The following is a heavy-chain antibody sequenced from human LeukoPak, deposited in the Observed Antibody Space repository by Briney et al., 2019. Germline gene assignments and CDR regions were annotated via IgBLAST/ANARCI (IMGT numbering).Heavy chain of an antibody. CDR2: ISAYNGNT. CDR3: ARDVYDILTGYYLRFDY. V-gene: IGHV1-18*01. D-gene: IGHD3-9*01. CDR1: GGTSKKYV. Sequence: ASVKVSCKASGGTSKKYVISWVRQAPGQGLEWMGWISAYNGNTNYAQKLQGRVTMTTDTSTSTAYMELRSLRSDDTAVYYCARDVYDILTGYYLRFDYWGQGTLVTVSS. J-gene: IGHJ4*02.